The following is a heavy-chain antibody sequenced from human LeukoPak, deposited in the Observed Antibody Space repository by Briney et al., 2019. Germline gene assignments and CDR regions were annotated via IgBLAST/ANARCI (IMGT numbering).Heavy chain of an antibody. V-gene: IGHV3-30*18. J-gene: IGHJ4*02. CDR2: ISYDEAIE. D-gene: IGHD6-19*01. CDR3: AKDQAPLGSGWSPLDY. CDR1: GFTFSSYG. Sequence: PGGSLRLSCSGSGFTFSSYGIHWVRQAPGKGLEWVAVISYDEAIEYYADSVKGRFTISRDNSKNTVYLQMNSLRAEDTAVYYCAKDQAPLGSGWSPLDYWGQGTLVTVSS.